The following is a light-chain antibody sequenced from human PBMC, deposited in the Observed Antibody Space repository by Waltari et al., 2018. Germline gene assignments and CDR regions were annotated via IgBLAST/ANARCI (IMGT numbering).Light chain of an antibody. CDR2: AAS. CDR3: QQSYSTPRT. J-gene: IGKJ1*01. Sequence: DIQMTQSPSSLSASVGDRVTITCRASQRISSYLNWYQQKPGKPPKLLIYAASSLQSGVPSRFSGSGSGTDFILTISSLQPEDFATYYCQQSYSTPRTFGQGTKVEIK. CDR1: QRISSY. V-gene: IGKV1-39*01.